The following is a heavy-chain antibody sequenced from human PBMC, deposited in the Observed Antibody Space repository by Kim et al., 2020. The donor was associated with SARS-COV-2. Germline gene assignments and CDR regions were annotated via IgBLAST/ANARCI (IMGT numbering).Heavy chain of an antibody. J-gene: IGHJ2*01. Sequence: ASVKVSCKASGYTFTSYAMNWVRQAPGQGLEWMGWINTNTGNPTYAQGFTGRFVFSLDTSVSTAYLQISSLKAEDTAVYYCARGKEATYYDFWSAKHAPCWYFDLWGRGTLVTVSS. CDR1: GYTFTSYA. V-gene: IGHV7-4-1*02. CDR2: INTNTGNP. CDR3: ARGKEATYYDFWSAKHAPCWYFDL. D-gene: IGHD3-3*01.